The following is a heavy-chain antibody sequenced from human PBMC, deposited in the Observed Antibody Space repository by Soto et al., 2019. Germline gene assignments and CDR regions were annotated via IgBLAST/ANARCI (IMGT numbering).Heavy chain of an antibody. V-gene: IGHV1-46*01. J-gene: IGHJ5*02. CDR3: ARSSGGNFGIIIELTNWFAP. CDR1: RDTFTSYY. Sequence: ASVKVSCKAPRDTFTSYYINWVRQAPGQGLEWMGVINPHGGSTAYAQKFKGRVTLTRDTSASTVYMEVSSLTSEDTAMYYCARSSGGNFGIIIELTNWFAPWGQVTLVTVSP. CDR2: INPHGGST. D-gene: IGHD3-10*01.